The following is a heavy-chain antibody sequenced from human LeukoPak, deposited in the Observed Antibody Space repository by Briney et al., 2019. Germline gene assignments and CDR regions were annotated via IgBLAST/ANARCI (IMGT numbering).Heavy chain of an antibody. J-gene: IGHJ4*02. CDR3: AKGPDPSMKALDY. D-gene: IGHD3-22*01. V-gene: IGHV3-23*01. CDR2: ISGSGGST. Sequence: GGSLRRSCAASGFTFSSYAMSWVRQAPGRGLEWVSAISGSGGSTYYADSVKGRFTISRDNSKNTLYLQMNSLRAEDTAVYYCAKGPDPSMKALDYWGQGTLVTVSS. CDR1: GFTFSSYA.